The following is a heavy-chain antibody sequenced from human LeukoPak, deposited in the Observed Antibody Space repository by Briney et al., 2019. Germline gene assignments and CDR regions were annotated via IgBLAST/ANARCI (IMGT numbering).Heavy chain of an antibody. Sequence: ASVKVSCKASGYTFTSYGISWVRQAPGQGLEWMGWISAYNGNTNYAQKLQGRVTMTTDTSTSTAYMELSSLRSDDTAVYYCARDLLAAGIRLPAVDYWGQGTLVTVSS. J-gene: IGHJ4*02. CDR3: ARDLLAAGIRLPAVDY. V-gene: IGHV1-18*01. CDR2: ISAYNGNT. CDR1: GYTFTSYG. D-gene: IGHD6-25*01.